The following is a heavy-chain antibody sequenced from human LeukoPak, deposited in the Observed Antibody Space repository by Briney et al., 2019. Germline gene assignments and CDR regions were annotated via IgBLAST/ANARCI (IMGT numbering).Heavy chain of an antibody. V-gene: IGHV3-33*01. CDR3: ARNDGHTTRDYYYYGMDV. D-gene: IGHD1-1*01. CDR2: IWYDGSNK. Sequence: PGGSLRLSCAASGFTFSSYGMHWVRQAPGKGLEWVAVIWYDGSNKYYADSVKGRFTISRDNSKNTLYLQMNSLRAEDTAVYYCARNDGHTTRDYYYYGMDVWGQGTTVTVSS. CDR1: GFTFSSYG. J-gene: IGHJ6*02.